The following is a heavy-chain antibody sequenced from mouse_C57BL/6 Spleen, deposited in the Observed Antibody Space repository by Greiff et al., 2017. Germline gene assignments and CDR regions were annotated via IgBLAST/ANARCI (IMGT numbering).Heavy chain of an antibody. CDR3: ARQGGKGFAY. CDR1: GFTFSSYT. J-gene: IGHJ3*01. D-gene: IGHD2-1*01. Sequence: DVKLVESGGGLVKPGGSLKLSCAASGFTFSSYTMSWVRQTPEKRLEWVATISGGGGNTYYPDSVKGRFTISRDNAKNTLYLQMSSLRSEDTALYYCARQGGKGFAYWGQGTLVTVSA. CDR2: ISGGGGNT. V-gene: IGHV5-9*01.